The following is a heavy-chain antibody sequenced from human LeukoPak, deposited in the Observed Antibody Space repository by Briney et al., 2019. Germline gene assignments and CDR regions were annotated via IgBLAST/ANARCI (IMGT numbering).Heavy chain of an antibody. Sequence: PQASVKVSCKASGYTFTGYYMHWVRQAPGQGLEWMGWINPNSGGTNYAQKFQGWVTMTRDTSISTAYMELSRLRSDDTAVYYCARVMGSGYGLQRSDAFDIWGRGTMVTVSS. D-gene: IGHD5-12*01. V-gene: IGHV1-2*04. CDR2: INPNSGGT. CDR1: GYTFTGYY. J-gene: IGHJ3*02. CDR3: ARVMGSGYGLQRSDAFDI.